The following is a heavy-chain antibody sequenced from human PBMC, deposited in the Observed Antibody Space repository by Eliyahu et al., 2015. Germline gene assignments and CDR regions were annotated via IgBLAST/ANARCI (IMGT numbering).Heavy chain of an antibody. V-gene: IGHV3-21*01. CDR1: GXXFSSYS. Sequence: EVQLVESGGGLVKPGGSLRXSCAASGXXFSSYSXTWXXXXPGKGLEWVSSISSSSSYIYYADSVKGRFTISRDNAKNSLYLQMNSLRAEDTAVYYCARPGGITFGGVIVIPEVGYYGMDVWGQGTTVTVSS. D-gene: IGHD3-16*02. CDR2: ISSSSSYI. J-gene: IGHJ6*02. CDR3: ARPGGITFGGVIVIPEVGYYGMDV.